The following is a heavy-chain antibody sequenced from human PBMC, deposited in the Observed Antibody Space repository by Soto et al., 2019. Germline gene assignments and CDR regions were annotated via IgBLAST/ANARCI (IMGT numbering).Heavy chain of an antibody. Sequence: PSETLSLTCTVSGGSISSSSYYWDWIHQPPGKGLEWIGSIYYSGNTYYNPSLKSRVTISADTSKNQFSLKLSSVTAADTAVYYCARRAKMSNWFDPWGQGTLVTVSS. V-gene: IGHV4-39*01. CDR3: ARRAKMSNWFDP. CDR2: IYYSGNT. CDR1: GGSISSSSYY. J-gene: IGHJ5*02.